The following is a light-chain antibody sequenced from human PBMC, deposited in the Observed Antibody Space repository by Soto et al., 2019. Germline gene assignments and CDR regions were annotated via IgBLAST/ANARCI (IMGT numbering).Light chain of an antibody. CDR3: CSYAGNGAWG. J-gene: IGLJ3*02. Sequence: QSVLTQPASVSGSPGQSITISCAGYGGDVGNYDLLSWYQQIPGKAPKLIIFEVNRRPSGVSDRFSGSKSGNTASLTISGLQAEDEADCFCCSYAGNGAWGFGGGTKLTVL. CDR2: EVN. CDR1: GGDVGNYDL. V-gene: IGLV2-23*02.